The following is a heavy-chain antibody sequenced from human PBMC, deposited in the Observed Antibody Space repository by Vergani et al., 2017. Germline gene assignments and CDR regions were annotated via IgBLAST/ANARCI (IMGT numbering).Heavy chain of an antibody. CDR3: ARESQAYYYGMDV. J-gene: IGHJ6*02. Sequence: EVQLVESGGGLVKPGGSLRLSCAASGFTFSSYSMNWVRQAPGKGLEWVGRTRNKANSYTTEYAASVKGRFTISRDDSKNSLYLQMNSLKTEDTAVYYCARESQAYYYGMDVWGQGTTVTVSS. CDR1: GFTFSSYS. V-gene: IGHV3-72*01. CDR2: TRNKANSYTT.